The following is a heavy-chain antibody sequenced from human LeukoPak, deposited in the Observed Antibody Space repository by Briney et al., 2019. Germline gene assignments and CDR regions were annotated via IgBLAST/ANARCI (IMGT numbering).Heavy chain of an antibody. D-gene: IGHD3-22*01. Sequence: GGSLRLSCAASGFTFSRSWMSWVRQAPGKGLEWVANIKQDGSEKCYVDSVKGRFTISRDNAKNSLYLQMNSLRAEDTAVYYCARDQDYYDSSGYYLIFDYWGQGTLVTVSS. V-gene: IGHV3-7*01. J-gene: IGHJ4*02. CDR3: ARDQDYYDSSGYYLIFDY. CDR2: IKQDGSEK. CDR1: GFTFSRSW.